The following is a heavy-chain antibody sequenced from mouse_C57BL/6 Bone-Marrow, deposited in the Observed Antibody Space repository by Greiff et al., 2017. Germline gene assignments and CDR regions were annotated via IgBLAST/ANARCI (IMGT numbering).Heavy chain of an antibody. D-gene: IGHD1-3*01. J-gene: IGHJ2*01. CDR2: IDPSDSYT. CDR3: ARSKDY. Sequence: LQESGAELMKPGASVKLSCKASGYTFTSYWMHWVKQRPGQGLEWIGEIDPSDSYTNYNQKFKGKSTLTVDKSSSTAYMQLSSLTSEDSAVYYCARSKDYWGQGTTLTVSS. V-gene: IGHV1-69*01. CDR1: GYTFTSYW.